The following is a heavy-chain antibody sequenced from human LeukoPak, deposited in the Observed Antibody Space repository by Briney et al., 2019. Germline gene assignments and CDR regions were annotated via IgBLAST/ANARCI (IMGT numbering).Heavy chain of an antibody. V-gene: IGHV3-7*03. CDR1: GVTFSSYW. CDR2: IKQDGSEK. D-gene: IGHD3-10*01. J-gene: IGHJ3*02. CDR3: ARDAAWFGELLDAFDI. Sequence: GGSLRLSCAASGVTFSSYWMSWVRQAPGKGLEWVANIKQDGSEKYYVDSVKGRFTISRDNAKNSLYLQMNSLRAEDTAVYYCARDAAWFGELLDAFDIWGQGTMVTVSS.